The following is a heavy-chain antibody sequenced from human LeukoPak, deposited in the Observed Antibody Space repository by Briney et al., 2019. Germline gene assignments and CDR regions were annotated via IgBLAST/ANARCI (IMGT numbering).Heavy chain of an antibody. D-gene: IGHD3-10*01. V-gene: IGHV4-34*01. J-gene: IGHJ5*02. CDR2: INHFGST. CDR1: GGSFSGYY. Sequence: SETLSLTCAVHGGSFSGYYWSWIRQPPGKGLEWIGEINHFGSTNYKLSLKSRVTISVDTSKNQLSLNLTSVTAADTAVYYCARHPRITMLRGVRNWFDPWGQGTLVTVSS. CDR3: ARHPRITMLRGVRNWFDP.